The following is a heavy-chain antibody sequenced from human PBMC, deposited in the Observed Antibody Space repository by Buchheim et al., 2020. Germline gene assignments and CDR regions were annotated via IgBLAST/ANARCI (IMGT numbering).Heavy chain of an antibody. CDR1: GGTFSSYA. V-gene: IGHV1-69*04. D-gene: IGHD4-17*01. Sequence: QVQLVQSGAEVKKPGSSVTVSCKASGGTFSSYAISWVRQAPGQGLEWMGRIIPILGIANYAQKFQGRVTITADKSTSTAYMELSSLRSEDTAVYYCASRLREYYYYYYGMDVWGQGTT. CDR2: IIPILGIA. J-gene: IGHJ6*02. CDR3: ASRLREYYYYYYGMDV.